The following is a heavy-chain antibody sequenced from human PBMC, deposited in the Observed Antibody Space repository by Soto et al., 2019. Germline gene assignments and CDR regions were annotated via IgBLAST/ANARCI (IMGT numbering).Heavy chain of an antibody. D-gene: IGHD3-10*01. V-gene: IGHV1-58*01. CDR2: IVVGSGNT. Sequence: SVKVSCKASGFTFTSSAAQWVRQARGQRLEWIGWIVVGSGNTNYAQKFQERVTITRDMSTSTAYMELSSLRSEDTAVYYCAADGSGSRNDYYFDYWGQGTLVTVSS. CDR1: GFTFTSSA. CDR3: AADGSGSRNDYYFDY. J-gene: IGHJ4*02.